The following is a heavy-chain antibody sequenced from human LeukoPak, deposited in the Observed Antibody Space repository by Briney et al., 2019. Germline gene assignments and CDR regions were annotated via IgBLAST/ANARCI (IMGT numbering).Heavy chain of an antibody. V-gene: IGHV1-46*03. CDR2: INPSVGGT. D-gene: IGHD3-10*01. J-gene: IGHJ4*02. Sequence: ASVKVSCKAFGYGFTSYYIHWVRQAPGQGLEWMGIINPSVGGTTYARKFQGRGTMTRDTSTSTVYMELSSLRSEDTAVYYCARHGSGRYYPAEGRVDYWGQGTLVTVSS. CDR1: GYGFTSYY. CDR3: ARHGSGRYYPAEGRVDY.